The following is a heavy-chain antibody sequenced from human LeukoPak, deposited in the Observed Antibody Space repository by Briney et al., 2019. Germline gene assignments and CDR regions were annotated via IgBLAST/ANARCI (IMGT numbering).Heavy chain of an antibody. CDR2: IGTAGDT. Sequence: GGSLRLSCAASGFTFSSYDMHWVRQATGKGLEWVSAIGTAGDTYYPGSVKGRFTISRENAKNPLYLQMNSLRAGDTAVYYCARGRAAGPSSDFDIWGQGTMVTVSS. D-gene: IGHD6-6*01. V-gene: IGHV3-13*01. J-gene: IGHJ3*02. CDR3: ARGRAAGPSSDFDI. CDR1: GFTFSSYD.